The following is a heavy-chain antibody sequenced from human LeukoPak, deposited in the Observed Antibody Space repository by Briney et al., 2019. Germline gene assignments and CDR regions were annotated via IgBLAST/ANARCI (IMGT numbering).Heavy chain of an antibody. D-gene: IGHD2-2*01. CDR2: ISSYNGNT. V-gene: IGHV1-18*04. CDR3: ARISCSSSSCTYSGRRRVRGGSLDP. J-gene: IGHJ5*02. CDR1: GFRFPGYF. Sequence: ASVKVSCKASGFRFPGYFIHWVRQAPGHGLEWMGWISSYNGNTSYAANVQGRTTLTKDTSASTAYLELRSLRSDDTAVYYCARISCSSSSCTYSGRRRVRGGSLDPWGQGTLVTVSS.